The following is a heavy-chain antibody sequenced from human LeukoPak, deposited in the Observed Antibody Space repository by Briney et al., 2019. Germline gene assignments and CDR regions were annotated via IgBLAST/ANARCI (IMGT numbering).Heavy chain of an antibody. CDR3: ARDFTSHWGYYYYYYGMDV. CDR1: GFTFSSYA. D-gene: IGHD2-2*01. V-gene: IGHV3-23*01. CDR2: ISGSGGST. J-gene: IGHJ6*02. Sequence: QPGASLRLSCAASGFTFSSYAMTWVRQAPGKGLEWVSVISGSGGSTYYADSVKGRFTVSRDNSKNTLYLQMNSLRAEDTAVYYCARDFTSHWGYYYYYYGMDVWGQGTTVTVSS.